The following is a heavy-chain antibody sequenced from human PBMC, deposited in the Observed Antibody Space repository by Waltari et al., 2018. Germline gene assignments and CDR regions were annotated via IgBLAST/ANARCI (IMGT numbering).Heavy chain of an antibody. CDR1: GGSIRSYF. J-gene: IGHJ3*02. D-gene: IGHD2-8*02. V-gene: IGHV4-4*07. CDR2: FYPTGRT. CDR3: ARCWLCSGCAFDI. Sequence: QVQLQESGPGLMKPLETLSLSCTVSGGSIRSYFWSWIRQPAGKGLEWIGRFYPTGRTSYNPSLKSRVTMSGDTSKNQLSLKLTSVTAADTAGYYCARCWLCSGCAFDIWGQGTVVTVSS.